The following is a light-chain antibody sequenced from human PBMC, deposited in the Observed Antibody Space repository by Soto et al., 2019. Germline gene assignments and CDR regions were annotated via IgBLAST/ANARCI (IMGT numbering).Light chain of an antibody. CDR1: SSDVGGYNF. J-gene: IGLJ2*01. V-gene: IGLV2-14*03. CDR3: TSYTSSSPLV. Sequence: QSALTQPASVSGSPGQSITISCTGTSSDVGGYNFVSWYQQHPGKAPKLMLYNVYDRPSGISHRFSGSRSGNTASLTISGLRVEDGALSSSTSYTSSSPLVFGGGPKLPAL. CDR2: NVY.